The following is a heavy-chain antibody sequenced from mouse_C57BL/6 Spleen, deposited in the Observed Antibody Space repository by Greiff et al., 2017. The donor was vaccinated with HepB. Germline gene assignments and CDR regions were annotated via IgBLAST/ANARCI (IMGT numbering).Heavy chain of an antibody. Sequence: VQLQQSGAELVKPGASVKMSCKASGYTFTSYWITWVKQRPGQGLEWIGDIYPGSGSTNYNEKFKSKATLTVDTSSSTAYMQLSSLTSEDSAVYYCARYGGSSYYFDYWGQGTTLTVSS. CDR2: IYPGSGST. CDR1: GYTFTSYW. D-gene: IGHD1-1*01. CDR3: ARYGGSSYYFDY. J-gene: IGHJ2*01. V-gene: IGHV1-55*01.